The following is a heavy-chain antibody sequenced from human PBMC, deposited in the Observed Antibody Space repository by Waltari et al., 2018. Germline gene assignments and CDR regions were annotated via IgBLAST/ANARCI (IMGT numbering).Heavy chain of an antibody. V-gene: IGHV3-23*01. CDR2: ISGSGCST. J-gene: IGHJ6*02. CDR1: GFTFSSYA. CDR3: AKDLQQSSSWPLYYYYYGMDV. D-gene: IGHD6-13*01. Sequence: EVQLLESGGGLVQPGGSLRLSCAASGFTFSSYAMSWVRQAPGKGLEWVSAISGSGCSTYYADSVKGRFTISRDNSKNTLYLQMNSLRAEDTAVYYCAKDLQQSSSWPLYYYYYGMDVWGQGTTVTVSS.